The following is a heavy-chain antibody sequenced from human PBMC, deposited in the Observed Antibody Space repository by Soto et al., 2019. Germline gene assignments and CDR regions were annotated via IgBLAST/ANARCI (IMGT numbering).Heavy chain of an antibody. CDR1: GGSFSGYY. CDR2: INHSGST. CDR3: AEESGYDYY. J-gene: IGHJ4*02. D-gene: IGHD5-12*01. V-gene: IGHV4-34*01. Sequence: SETLSLSCAVYGGSFSGYYWSWIRQPPGKGLEWIGEINHSGSTNYNPSLKSRVTISVDTSKNQFSLKLSSVTAADTAVYYCAEESGYDYYWGQGTLVTVSS.